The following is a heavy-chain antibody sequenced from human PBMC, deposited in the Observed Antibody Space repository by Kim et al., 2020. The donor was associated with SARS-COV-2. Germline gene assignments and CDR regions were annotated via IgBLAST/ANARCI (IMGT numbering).Heavy chain of an antibody. CDR2: INHSGST. J-gene: IGHJ4*02. CDR1: GGSFSGYY. V-gene: IGHV4-34*01. CDR3: ARGGYGGSGVDY. D-gene: IGHD6-25*01. Sequence: SETLSLTCAVYGGSFSGYYLSWIRQPPGKGLEWIGEINHSGSTNYNPSLKSRVTISVDTSKNHFSMKLSSVTAADTAVYYCARGGYGGSGVDYRGRETLVNVSS.